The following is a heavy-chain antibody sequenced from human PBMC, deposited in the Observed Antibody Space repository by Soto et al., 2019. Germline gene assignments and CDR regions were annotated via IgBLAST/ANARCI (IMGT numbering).Heavy chain of an antibody. D-gene: IGHD4-17*01. CDR2: IIPIFGTA. CDR1: GGTFTSYA. CDR3: ARDASDYGDPPYFDY. J-gene: IGHJ4*02. Sequence: QVQLVKSGAEVEKPGSSVMLSCKAYGGTFTSYAISWVRQAPGQGLEWMGGIIPIFGTANYAQKFQGRVTITADESTSTAYMELNSLRFEDTGVYYCARDASDYGDPPYFDYWGQGTLVTVSS. V-gene: IGHV1-69*01.